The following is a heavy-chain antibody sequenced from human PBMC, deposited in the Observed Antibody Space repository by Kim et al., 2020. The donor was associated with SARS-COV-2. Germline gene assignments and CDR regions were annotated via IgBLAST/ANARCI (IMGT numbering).Heavy chain of an antibody. CDR3: ATVKHPLVGTHPGDF. V-gene: IGHV3-74*01. Sequence: GGSLRLSCAASGFAFSSYWMMWVRQIAGKGLVWVSRINDDGNSTTYADSVQGRFTISRDNAKNTLYLQMNSLRAEDTAVYYCATVKHPLVGTHPGDFWGQGSLVTVSS. CDR2: INDDGNST. D-gene: IGHD1-26*01. CDR1: GFAFSSYW. J-gene: IGHJ4*02.